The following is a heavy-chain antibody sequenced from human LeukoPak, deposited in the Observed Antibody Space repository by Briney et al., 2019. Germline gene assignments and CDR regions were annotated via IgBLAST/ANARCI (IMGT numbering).Heavy chain of an antibody. V-gene: IGHV1-2*02. CDR1: GYTFTGYY. J-gene: IGHJ4*02. CDR3: AREQYSSSWYLLCY. Sequence: ASVKVSCKASGYTFTGYYMHWVRQAPGQGLEWMGWINPNSGGTNYAQKFQGRVTMTRDTSISTAYMELSRLRSDDTAVYYCAREQYSSSWYLLCYWGQGTLVTVSS. CDR2: INPNSGGT. D-gene: IGHD6-13*01.